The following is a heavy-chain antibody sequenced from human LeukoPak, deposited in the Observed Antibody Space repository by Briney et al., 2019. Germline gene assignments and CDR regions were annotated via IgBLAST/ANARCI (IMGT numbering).Heavy chain of an antibody. V-gene: IGHV4-39*01. CDR2: IYYSGST. CDR3: AREGIITMIANFDY. J-gene: IGHJ4*02. Sequence: SETLSVTCTVSGGSISSSSYYWGWIRQPPGKGLEWIGSIYYSGSTYYNPSLKSRVTISVDTSKNQFSLKLSSVTAADTAVYYCAREGIITMIANFDYWGQGTLVTVSS. D-gene: IGHD3-22*01. CDR1: GGSISSSSYY.